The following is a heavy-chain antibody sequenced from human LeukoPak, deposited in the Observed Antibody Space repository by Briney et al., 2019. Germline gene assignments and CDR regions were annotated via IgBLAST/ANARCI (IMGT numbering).Heavy chain of an antibody. J-gene: IGHJ4*02. CDR1: GFTVSSNY. Sequence: AGSLRLSCAASGFTVSSNYMSWVRQAPGKGLEWVSVIYSGGRTYYGDSVKGRFTISRDNSKNTLYLQMNSLRAEDTAVYYCARGRVLANWGQGTLVTVSS. CDR3: ARGRVLAN. CDR2: IYSGGRT. V-gene: IGHV3-53*01.